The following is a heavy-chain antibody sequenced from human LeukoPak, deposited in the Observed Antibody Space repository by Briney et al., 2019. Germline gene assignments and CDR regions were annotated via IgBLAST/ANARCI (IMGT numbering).Heavy chain of an antibody. D-gene: IGHD7-27*01. V-gene: IGHV4-30-4*01. CDR2: IYYSGST. CDR3: ARVLSGVAPNYGMDV. Sequence: NTSETLSLTCTVSGGSISSGGYCWSWIRQPPGKGLEWIGYIYYSGSTYYNPSLKSRVTISVDTSKNQFSLKLSSVTAADTAVYYCARVLSGVAPNYGMDVWGQGTTVTVSS. J-gene: IGHJ6*02. CDR1: GGSISSGGYC.